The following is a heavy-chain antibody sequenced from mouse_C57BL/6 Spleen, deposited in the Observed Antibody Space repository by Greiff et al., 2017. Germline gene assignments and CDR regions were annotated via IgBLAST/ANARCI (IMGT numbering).Heavy chain of an antibody. D-gene: IGHD2-4*01. CDR3: ARGYDEYDGPAWFAY. CDR1: GYTFTNYY. CDR2: INPNNGGT. V-gene: IGHV1-26*01. Sequence: VQLQQSGPELVKPGASVKISCKASGYTFTNYYMNWVKQSHGKSLEWIGDINPNNGGTSYNQKFKGKAPLTVDKSSSTAYMELRSLTSEDSAVYYCARGYDEYDGPAWFAYWGQGTLVTVSA. J-gene: IGHJ3*01.